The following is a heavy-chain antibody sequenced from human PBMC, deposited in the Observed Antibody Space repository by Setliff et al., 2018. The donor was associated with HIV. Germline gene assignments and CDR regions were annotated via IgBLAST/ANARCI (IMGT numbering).Heavy chain of an antibody. CDR3: ARDNPTSISSGWYGWRYYYYMDV. V-gene: IGHV1-69*13. Sequence: SVKVSCKASGGTLSSYAISWVRQAPGQGLEWMGGIIPIFGTANYAQKFQGRVTITADESTSTACMELSSLRSEDTAVYYCARDNPTSISSGWYGWRYYYYMDVWGKGTTVTVSS. D-gene: IGHD6-19*01. CDR1: GGTLSSYA. CDR2: IIPIFGTA. J-gene: IGHJ6*03.